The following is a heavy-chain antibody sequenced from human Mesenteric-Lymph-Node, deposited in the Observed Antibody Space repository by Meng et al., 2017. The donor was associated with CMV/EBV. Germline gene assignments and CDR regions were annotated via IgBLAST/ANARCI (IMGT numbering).Heavy chain of an antibody. Sequence: GESLKISCAASGFTFSTYGMSWVRQAPGKGLEWVSAISGSGTSTHYADSAKGRFTISRDNSKNTLYLQMNSLRAEDTAVYYCARGYCTGTSCRQLLLGDYFYYYGMDVWGQGTTVTVSS. CDR2: ISGSGTST. CDR3: ARGYCTGTSCRQLLLGDYFYYYGMDV. V-gene: IGHV3-23*01. J-gene: IGHJ6*02. CDR1: GFTFSTYG. D-gene: IGHD2-2*01.